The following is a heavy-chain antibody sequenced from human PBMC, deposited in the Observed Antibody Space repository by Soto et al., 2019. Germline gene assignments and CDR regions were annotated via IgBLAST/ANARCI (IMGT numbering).Heavy chain of an antibody. J-gene: IGHJ4*02. D-gene: IGHD1-1*01. CDR1: DYTFTSYG. Sequence: QVHLVQSGAEVKKPGASVKVSCKGSDYTFTSYGITWVRQAPGQGLEWMGWIGAHNGNTDYAQKLQGRVTVTRDTSTSTAYMELRSLRSDDKAVYYCARGRYGDYWGQGALVTVSS. V-gene: IGHV1-18*01. CDR2: IGAHNGNT. CDR3: ARGRYGDY.